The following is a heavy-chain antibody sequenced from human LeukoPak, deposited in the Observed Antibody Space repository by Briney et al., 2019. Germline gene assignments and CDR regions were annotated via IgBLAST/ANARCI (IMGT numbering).Heavy chain of an antibody. CDR3: ARERIGYGRPFGVFDY. D-gene: IGHD5-12*01. CDR2: IIPILGIA. V-gene: IGHV1-69*04. CDR1: GGTFSSYA. J-gene: IGHJ4*02. Sequence: SVKVSCKASGGTFSSYAISWVRQAPGQGLEWMGRIIPILGIANYAQKFQGRVTITADKSTGTAYMELSSLRSEDTAVYYCARERIGYGRPFGVFDYWGQGTLVTVSS.